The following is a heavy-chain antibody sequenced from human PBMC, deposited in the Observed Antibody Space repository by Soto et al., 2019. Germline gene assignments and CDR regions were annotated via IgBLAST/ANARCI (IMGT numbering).Heavy chain of an antibody. D-gene: IGHD6-13*01. V-gene: IGHV4-39*01. J-gene: IGHJ4*02. CDR3: ARLRSSSWAFDY. Sequence: SETLSLTCTVSGGSIYRSGYYWGWIRQPPGRGLEWIGNIDYNGVTYSNPSLKSRVTISRDTSKNQFSLKLTSVTAADTAVYYCARLRSSSWAFDYWGQGTLVTVSS. CDR2: IDYNGVT. CDR1: GGSIYRSGYY.